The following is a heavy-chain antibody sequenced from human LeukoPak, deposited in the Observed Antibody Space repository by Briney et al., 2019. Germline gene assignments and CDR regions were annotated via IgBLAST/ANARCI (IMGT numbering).Heavy chain of an antibody. V-gene: IGHV3-23*01. CDR3: AKNSKCYSSSDV. Sequence: GGSLRLSYAASGFTFRSYAMSWVRQAPGKGLEWVSAISGSGGSTYYADSVKGRFTISRDNSKSTLFLQMNSLRAEDTALYYCAKNSKCYSSSDVWGQGTLVTVSS. CDR2: ISGSGGST. CDR1: GFTFRSYA. D-gene: IGHD2-15*01. J-gene: IGHJ4*02.